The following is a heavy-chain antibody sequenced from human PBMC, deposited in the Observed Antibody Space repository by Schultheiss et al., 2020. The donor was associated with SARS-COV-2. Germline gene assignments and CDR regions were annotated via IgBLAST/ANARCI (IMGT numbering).Heavy chain of an antibody. Sequence: GGSLRLSCAASGFTFSSYAMHWVRQAPGKGLEWVAVIWYDGSNKYYADSVKGRFTISRDNSKNTLYLQMNSLRAEDTAVYYCARDGDSSGWSIWFDPWGQGTLVTVSS. V-gene: IGHV3-30*07. CDR1: GFTFSSYA. CDR3: ARDGDSSGWSIWFDP. D-gene: IGHD6-19*01. J-gene: IGHJ5*02. CDR2: IWYDGSNK.